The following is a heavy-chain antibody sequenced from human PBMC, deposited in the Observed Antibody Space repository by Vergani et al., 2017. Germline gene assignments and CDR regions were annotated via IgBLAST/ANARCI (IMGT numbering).Heavy chain of an antibody. CDR1: GFTFNNYA. CDR3: AKLLRGSHYFFDY. CDR2: FSVSGDAT. J-gene: IGHJ4*02. D-gene: IGHD1-26*01. V-gene: IGHV3-23*04. Sequence: EVQLVESGGGLVQPGGSLRLSCAASGFTFNNYAMSWVRQAPGKGLEWVSAFSVSGDATYYADSVKGRFTISRDNSKNTLYLQMNSLRAEDTAVYYCAKLLRGSHYFFDYWGQGTLVTVSS.